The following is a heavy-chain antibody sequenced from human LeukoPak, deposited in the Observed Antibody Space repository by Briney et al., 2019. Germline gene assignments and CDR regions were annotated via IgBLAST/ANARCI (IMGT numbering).Heavy chain of an antibody. D-gene: IGHD5-24*01. CDR1: GGSFSGYY. Sequence: SETLSLTCAVYGGSFSGYYWSWIRQPPGKGLEWIGEINHSGGTNYNPSLKSRVTISVDTSKNQFSLKLSSVTAAHTAVYYCARGVEIFYYFDYWGQGTLVTVSS. J-gene: IGHJ4*02. CDR3: ARGVEIFYYFDY. CDR2: INHSGGT. V-gene: IGHV4-34*01.